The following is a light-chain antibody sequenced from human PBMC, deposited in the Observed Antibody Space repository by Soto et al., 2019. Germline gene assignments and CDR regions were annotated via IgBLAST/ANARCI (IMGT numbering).Light chain of an antibody. CDR3: SSYTSSTTRV. Sequence: QSALTQPASVSGSPGQSITISCTGTSSDVGGYNYVSWYQQHPGKAPKLMIYDVSNRPSVVSNRFSGSKSGNTASLTISGRQAEDEADYYCSSYTSSTTRVFGTGTKGTVL. CDR2: DVS. CDR1: SSDVGGYNY. V-gene: IGLV2-14*01. J-gene: IGLJ1*01.